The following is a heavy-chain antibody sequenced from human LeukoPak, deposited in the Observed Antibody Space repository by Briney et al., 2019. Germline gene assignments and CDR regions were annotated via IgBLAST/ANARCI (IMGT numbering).Heavy chain of an antibody. Sequence: GRSLRLSCAASGFTFDDYAMHWVRPAPGKGLEWVSGISWNSGSIGYADSVKGRFTISRDNAKNSLYLQMNSLRAEDTALYYCAKDPTDDYVWGSYRPRGYFDYWGQGTLVTVSS. V-gene: IGHV3-9*01. CDR1: GFTFDDYA. D-gene: IGHD3-16*02. CDR2: ISWNSGSI. CDR3: AKDPTDDYVWGSYRPRGYFDY. J-gene: IGHJ4*02.